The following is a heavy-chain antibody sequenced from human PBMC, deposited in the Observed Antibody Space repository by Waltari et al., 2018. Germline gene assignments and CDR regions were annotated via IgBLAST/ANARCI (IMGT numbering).Heavy chain of an antibody. J-gene: IGHJ5*02. CDR1: GFTFSSYA. Sequence: EVQLVESGGGLVQPGGSLRLSCAASGFTFSSYAMSWVRQAPGNGREWFSAIVGMGRSTYYADSVKCRFTSSRDNSKNTLYLQRNSLRAEDTAVYYCAKDRHDYSNPRWFDPWGQGTLVTVSS. V-gene: IGHV3-23*04. CDR3: AKDRHDYSNPRWFDP. D-gene: IGHD4-4*01. CDR2: IVGMGRST.